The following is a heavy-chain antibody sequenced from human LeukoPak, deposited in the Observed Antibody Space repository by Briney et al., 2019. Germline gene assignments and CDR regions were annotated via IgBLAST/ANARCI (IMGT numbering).Heavy chain of an antibody. CDR1: GFTFSSYS. J-gene: IGHJ3*02. CDR3: ARTKTDPVLRFLEWSTAAFDI. Sequence: PGGSLRLSCAASGFTFSSYSMNWVRQAPGKGLEWVSSISGSSSYIYYADSVKGRFTISRDNAKNSLYLQMNSLRAEDTAVYYCARTKTDPVLRFLEWSTAAFDIWGQGTMVTVSS. D-gene: IGHD3-3*01. CDR2: ISGSSSYI. V-gene: IGHV3-21*01.